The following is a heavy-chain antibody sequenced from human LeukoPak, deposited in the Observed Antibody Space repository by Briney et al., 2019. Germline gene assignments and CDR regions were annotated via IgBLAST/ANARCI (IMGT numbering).Heavy chain of an antibody. CDR1: GFTFSSYG. V-gene: IGHV3-30*03. CDR3: AMGAMVLFY. CDR2: ISYDGGNK. J-gene: IGHJ4*02. D-gene: IGHD5-18*01. Sequence: GGSLRLSCAASGFTFSSYGMHWVRQAPGKGLEWVAVISYDGGNKYYADSVKGRFTISRDNSKNTLYLQMNSLRAEDTAVYYCAMGAMVLFYWGQGTLVTVSS.